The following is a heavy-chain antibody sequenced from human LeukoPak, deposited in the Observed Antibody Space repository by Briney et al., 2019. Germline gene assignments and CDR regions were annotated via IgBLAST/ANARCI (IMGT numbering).Heavy chain of an antibody. CDR3: AKDQGGSGFSGMDV. D-gene: IGHD6-19*01. CDR1: GFTFSSSW. J-gene: IGHJ6*02. Sequence: GGSLRLSCTVSGFTFSSSWMHWVRQAPGKGLVWVSRINNDGSGTTYADSVKGRFTISRDNAKNTLYLQMNSLRAEDTAVYYCAKDQGGSGFSGMDVWGQGTTVTVSS. CDR2: INNDGSGT. V-gene: IGHV3-74*01.